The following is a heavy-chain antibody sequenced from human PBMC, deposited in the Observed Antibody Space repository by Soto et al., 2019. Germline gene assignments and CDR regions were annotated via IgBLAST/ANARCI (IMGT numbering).Heavy chain of an antibody. D-gene: IGHD1-26*01. CDR3: ARIPWGGSYYGVFWFDP. CDR2: IYYSGST. Sequence: QLQLQESGPGLVKPSETLSLTCTVSGGSISSSSYYWGWIRQPPGKGLEWIGSIYYSGSTYYNPSLKSRVTISVDTSKNQFSPKLSSVTAADTAVYYCARIPWGGSYYGVFWFDPWGQGTLVTVSS. CDR1: GGSISSSSYY. J-gene: IGHJ5*02. V-gene: IGHV4-39*01.